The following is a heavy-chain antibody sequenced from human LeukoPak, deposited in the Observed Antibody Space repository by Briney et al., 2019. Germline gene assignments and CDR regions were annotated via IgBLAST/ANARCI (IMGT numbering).Heavy chain of an antibody. CDR3: ARERLRWGGDAFDI. V-gene: IGHV1-2*02. Sequence: WASVKVSCKASGYTFTGYYMHWVRQAPGQGLEWMGWINPNSGGTNYAQKFQGRVTMTRDTSISTAYMELSRLRSDDTAVYYCARERLRWGGDAFDIWGQGTMVTVSS. CDR2: INPNSGGT. D-gene: IGHD5-12*01. CDR1: GYTFTGYY. J-gene: IGHJ3*02.